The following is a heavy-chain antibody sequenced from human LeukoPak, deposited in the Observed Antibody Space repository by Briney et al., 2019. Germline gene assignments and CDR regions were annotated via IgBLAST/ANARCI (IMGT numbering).Heavy chain of an antibody. CDR1: GFTFSSYS. Sequence: GGSLRLSCAASGFTFSSYSMHWVRQAPGKGLEYVSAISSNGDNTYYASSVKGRFTISRDNSRNTLHLQMGSVTPEDVGVYYCASRTSIGYYEVWGQGTLVTVSS. D-gene: IGHD1-26*01. CDR3: ASRTSIGYYEV. V-gene: IGHV3-64*01. CDR2: ISSNGDNT. J-gene: IGHJ4*02.